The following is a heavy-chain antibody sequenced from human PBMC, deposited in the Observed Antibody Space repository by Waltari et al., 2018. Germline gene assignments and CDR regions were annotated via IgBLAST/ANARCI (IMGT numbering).Heavy chain of an antibody. Sequence: QVQMVQSGAEVKNPGASVRVSCEASGYSFTGYYIHWVRQAPGQGLDWVGWIGPNMGATGFAQKFQGRVTVTRDTSTGTVYMELNSLRYDDTAVYYCARDYDFWSGFYTGPLDYWGQGTLVTVSS. D-gene: IGHD3-3*01. J-gene: IGHJ4*02. V-gene: IGHV1-2*02. CDR3: ARDYDFWSGFYTGPLDY. CDR2: IGPNMGAT. CDR1: GYSFTGYY.